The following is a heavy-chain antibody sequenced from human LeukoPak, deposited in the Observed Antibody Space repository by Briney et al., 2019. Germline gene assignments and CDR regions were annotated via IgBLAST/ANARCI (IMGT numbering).Heavy chain of an antibody. V-gene: IGHV4-59*01. CDR3: ARLWANYYYYMDV. D-gene: IGHD5-12*01. CDR2: IYYSGST. Sequence: SETLSLTCTVSGGSISSYYWSWIRQPPGKGLEWIGYIYYSGSTNYNPSLKSRVTISVDTSKNQFSLKLSSVTAADTAVYYCARLWANYYYYMDVWGKGTTVTVS. J-gene: IGHJ6*03. CDR1: GGSISSYY.